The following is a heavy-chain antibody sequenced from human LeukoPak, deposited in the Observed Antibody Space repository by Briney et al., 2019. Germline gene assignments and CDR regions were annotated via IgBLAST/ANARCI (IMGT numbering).Heavy chain of an antibody. CDR3: ARVHYYDSSGYVYYFDY. Sequence: GASVKVSCKASGYTFTGYYMHWVRQAPGQGLEWMGWINTNTGNPTYAQGFTGRFVFSLDTSVSTAYLQISSLKAEDTAVYYCARVHYYDSSGYVYYFDYWGQGTLVTVSS. CDR2: INTNTGNP. J-gene: IGHJ4*02. V-gene: IGHV7-4-1*02. CDR1: GYTFTGYY. D-gene: IGHD3-22*01.